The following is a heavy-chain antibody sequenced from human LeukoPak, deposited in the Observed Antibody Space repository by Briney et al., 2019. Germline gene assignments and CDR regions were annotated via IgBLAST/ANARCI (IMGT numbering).Heavy chain of an antibody. CDR1: GFSFRFYA. V-gene: IGHV3-23*01. D-gene: IGHD3-9*01. CDR3: APLKTGYYFDY. Sequence: GRSLRLSCAASGFSFRFYAMNWVRQAPGKGLEWVSAITGGGDSTYYADSVKGRFSISRDNSKNTLYHQMNSLRAEDTAVYYCAPLKTGYYFDYWGQGTLVTVSS. J-gene: IGHJ4*02. CDR2: ITGGGDST.